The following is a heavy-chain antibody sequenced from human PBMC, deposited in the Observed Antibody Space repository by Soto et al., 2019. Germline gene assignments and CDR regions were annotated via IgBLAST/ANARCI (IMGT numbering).Heavy chain of an antibody. V-gene: IGHV4-59*01. J-gene: IGHJ3*02. CDR3: ARGDYIWGSYRSLAFDI. D-gene: IGHD3-16*02. CDR2: IYYSRST. CDR1: GGSISSYY. Sequence: LSLTCTVSGGSISSYYWSWIRQPPGKGLEWIGYIYYSRSTNYNPSLKSRVTISVDTSKNQFSLKLSSVTAADTAVYYCARGDYIWGSYRSLAFDIWGQGTMVTVSS.